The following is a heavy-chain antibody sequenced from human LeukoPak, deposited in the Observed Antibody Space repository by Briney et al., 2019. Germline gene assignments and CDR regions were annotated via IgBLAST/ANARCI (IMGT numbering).Heavy chain of an antibody. V-gene: IGHV3-74*01. Sequence: GGSLRLSCAASGFTFSSYWMHWVRQAPGKGLVWVSRINSDGISTSYADSVKGRFTISRDNAKNTLYLQMNSLRAEDTAVYYCAREYYYDSAGYYSVPNHWGQGTLVTVSS. CDR1: GFTFSSYW. D-gene: IGHD3-22*01. CDR3: AREYYYDSAGYYSVPNH. J-gene: IGHJ5*02. CDR2: INSDGIST.